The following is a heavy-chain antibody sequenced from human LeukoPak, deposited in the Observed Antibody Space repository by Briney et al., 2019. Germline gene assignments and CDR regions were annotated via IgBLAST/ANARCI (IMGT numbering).Heavy chain of an antibody. CDR2: IYYSGST. CDR1: GGSISSSSYY. D-gene: IGHD2-15*01. V-gene: IGHV4-39*07. Sequence: SETLSLTCTVSGGSISSSSYYWGWIRQPPGKGLEWIGSIYYSGSTYYNPSLKSRVTISVDTSKNQFSLKLSSVTAADTAVYYCARGKIVVVVAANWFDPWGQGTLVTVSS. J-gene: IGHJ5*02. CDR3: ARGKIVVVVAANWFDP.